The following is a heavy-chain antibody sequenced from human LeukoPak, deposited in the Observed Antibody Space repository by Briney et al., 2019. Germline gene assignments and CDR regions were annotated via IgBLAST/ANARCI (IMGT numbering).Heavy chain of an antibody. J-gene: IGHJ4*02. V-gene: IGHV3-53*01. Sequence: GGSLRLSCAASGFTVSSNYMHWVRQAPGKGLEWVSVIYITGSTFYADSVKGRFTISRDNTKNTLYLQMQSLRAEDTAVYYCATGGASCGGDCYSDYWGQGTLVTVSS. CDR2: IYITGST. CDR3: ATGGASCGGDCYSDY. CDR1: GFTVSSNY. D-gene: IGHD2-21*02.